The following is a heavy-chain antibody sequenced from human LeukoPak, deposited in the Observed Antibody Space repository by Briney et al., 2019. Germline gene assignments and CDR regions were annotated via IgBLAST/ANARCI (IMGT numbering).Heavy chain of an antibody. CDR2: ISYDGSNK. CDR1: GFTFSSYA. V-gene: IGHV3-30*01. CDR3: AREGYCSSTSCYIDY. Sequence: PGGSLRLSCAASGFTFSSYAMHWVRQAPGKGLEWVAVISYDGSNKYYADSVKGRFTISRDNSKNTLYLQMNSLRAEDTAVYYCAREGYCSSTSCYIDYWGQGTLSPSPQ. D-gene: IGHD2-2*02. J-gene: IGHJ4*02.